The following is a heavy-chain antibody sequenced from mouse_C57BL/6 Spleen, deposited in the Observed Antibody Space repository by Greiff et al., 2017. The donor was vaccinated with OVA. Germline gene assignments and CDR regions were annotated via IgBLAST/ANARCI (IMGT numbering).Heavy chain of an antibody. V-gene: IGHV5-17*01. CDR1: GFTFSDYG. CDR2: ISSGSSTI. J-gene: IGHJ4*01. Sequence: EVQGVESGGGLVKPGGSLKLSCAASGFTFSDYGMHWVRQAPEKGLEWVAYISSGSSTIYYADTVKGRFTISRDNAKNTLFLQMTSLRSEDTAMYYCARPGVTAYYDAMDYWGQGTSVTVSS. CDR3: ARPGVTAYYDAMDY. D-gene: IGHD2-2*01.